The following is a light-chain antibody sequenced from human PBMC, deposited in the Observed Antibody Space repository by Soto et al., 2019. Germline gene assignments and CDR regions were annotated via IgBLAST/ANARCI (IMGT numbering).Light chain of an antibody. Sequence: IVMTQSPLSLSVTPGEAASISCMSSAMLLHKNGYNYVDWYMQKPGQSPQLLIYLGSNRASGVPDRFSGSGSDTYFTLEISRVEADDVGVYYCMQPLENFRTFGQGTKVDI. CDR1: AMLLHKNGYNY. J-gene: IGKJ1*01. V-gene: IGKV2-28*01. CDR2: LGS. CDR3: MQPLENFRT.